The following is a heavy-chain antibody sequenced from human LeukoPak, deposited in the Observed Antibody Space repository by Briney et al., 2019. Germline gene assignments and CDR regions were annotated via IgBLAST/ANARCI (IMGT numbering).Heavy chain of an antibody. CDR3: ARDARPFTKYGSGSSSSWVY. V-gene: IGHV1-69*04. CDR1: GGTFSSYA. J-gene: IGHJ4*02. D-gene: IGHD3-10*01. Sequence: WASVKVSCKASGGTFSSYAISWVRQAPGQGLEWMGRIIPILGIAKYAQKFQGRVTITADKSTSTAYMELSSLRSEDTAVYYCARDARPFTKYGSGSSSSWVYWGQGTLVTVSS. CDR2: IIPILGIA.